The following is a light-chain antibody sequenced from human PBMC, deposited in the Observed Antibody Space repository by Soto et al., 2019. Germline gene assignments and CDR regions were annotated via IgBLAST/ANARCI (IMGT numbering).Light chain of an antibody. J-gene: IGKJ2*01. CDR2: GAS. CDR3: QQTNSFPYT. V-gene: IGKV1-9*01. CDR1: QDISRY. Sequence: QLTQSPSSLSASVGARVTITCRASQDISRYLAWYQQKAGKAPKLLIYGASTLQSGVPSRFSGFGSGTEFTLTINSLQPEDFATYYCQQTNSFPYTVGQGTKVEIK.